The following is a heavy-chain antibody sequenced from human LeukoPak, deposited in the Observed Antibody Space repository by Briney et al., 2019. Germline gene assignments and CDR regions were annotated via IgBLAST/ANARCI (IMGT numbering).Heavy chain of an antibody. V-gene: IGHV3-21*01. CDR1: GFTFSSYS. CDR3: ASGYSSGWSLDACDI. D-gene: IGHD6-19*01. CDR2: ISSSSSYI. Sequence: PGGSLRLSCAASGFTFSSYSMNWVRQAPGKGLEWVSSISSSSSYIYYADSVKGRFTISRDNAKNSLYLQMNSLRAEDTAVYYCASGYSSGWSLDACDIWGQGTMVTVSS. J-gene: IGHJ3*02.